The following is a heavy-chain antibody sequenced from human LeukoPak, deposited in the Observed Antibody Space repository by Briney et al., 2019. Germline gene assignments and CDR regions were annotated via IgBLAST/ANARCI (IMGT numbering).Heavy chain of an antibody. CDR1: GFTISSHW. J-gene: IGHJ4*02. V-gene: IGHV3-74*01. CDR2: INSDGSSI. CDR3: ARENTTMVESSRLDS. Sequence: GGSLRLSCAASGFTISSHWMHWVRQGPGKGLVWVSRINSDGSSISYGDSVKGRFTISRGNAKNTLYLQMNSLRAEDTAVYYCARENTTMVESSRLDSWGQGTLVTVSS. D-gene: IGHD5-18*01.